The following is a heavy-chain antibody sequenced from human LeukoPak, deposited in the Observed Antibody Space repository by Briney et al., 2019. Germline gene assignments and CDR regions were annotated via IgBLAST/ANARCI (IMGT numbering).Heavy chain of an antibody. Sequence: GGSLRLSCAASGFTFYVYAMYWVRQAPGRGLEWVSSIGTPDSTHYANSVKGRFTTSRDDSKNTVFLQMNSLRAEDSATYYCAKDRENGNGIWDAFDVWGQGTVVTDSS. V-gene: IGHV3-23*01. CDR2: IGTPDST. D-gene: IGHD3-3*02. CDR1: GFTFYVYA. J-gene: IGHJ3*01. CDR3: AKDRENGNGIWDAFDV.